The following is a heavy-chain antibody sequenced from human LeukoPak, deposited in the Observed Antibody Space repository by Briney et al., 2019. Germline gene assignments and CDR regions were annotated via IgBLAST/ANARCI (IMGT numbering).Heavy chain of an antibody. Sequence: PSETLSLTCAAYGGSFSGYYWSWIRQPPGKGLEWIGEINHSGSTNYNPSLKSRVTISVDTSKNQFSLKLSSVTAADTAVYYCARGRYGSGSYYNYWGQGTLVTVSS. CDR3: ARGRYGSGSYYNY. CDR1: GGSFSGYY. V-gene: IGHV4-34*01. CDR2: INHSGST. D-gene: IGHD3-10*01. J-gene: IGHJ4*02.